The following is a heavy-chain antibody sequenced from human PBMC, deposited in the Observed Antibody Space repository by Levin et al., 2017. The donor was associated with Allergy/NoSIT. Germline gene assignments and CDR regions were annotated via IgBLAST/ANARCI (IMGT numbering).Heavy chain of an antibody. J-gene: IGHJ5*02. Sequence: SETLSLTCTVSGGSISSGGYYWSWIRQHPGKGLEWIGYIYYSGSTYYNPSLKSRVTISVDTSKNQFSLKLSSVTAADTAVYYCARAPTRGYGDYENWFDPWGQGTLVTVSS. CDR2: IYYSGST. CDR1: GGSISSGGYY. V-gene: IGHV4-31*03. D-gene: IGHD4-17*01. CDR3: ARAPTRGYGDYENWFDP.